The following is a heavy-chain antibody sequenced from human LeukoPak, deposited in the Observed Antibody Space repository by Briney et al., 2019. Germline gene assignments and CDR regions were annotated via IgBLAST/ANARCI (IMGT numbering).Heavy chain of an antibody. V-gene: IGHV4-59*12. D-gene: IGHD3-10*01. CDR3: ARGVYGSGSYYTKARYYYMDV. CDR2: IYYSGST. CDR1: GGSISSYY. J-gene: IGHJ6*03. Sequence: PSETLSLTCTVSGGSISSYYWSWIRQPPGKGLEWIGYIYYSGSTNYNPSLKSRVTMSVDTSKNQFSLKLSSVTAADTAVYYCARGVYGSGSYYTKARYYYMDVWGKGTTVTISS.